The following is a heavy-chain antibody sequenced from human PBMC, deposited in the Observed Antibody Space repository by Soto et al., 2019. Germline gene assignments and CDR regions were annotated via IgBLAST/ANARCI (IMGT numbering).Heavy chain of an antibody. V-gene: IGHV4-59*01. CDR1: NVSISSSY. CDR3: ARDFAGRGPFDP. Sequence: PSETLSLTCSVSNVSISSSYWNWLRQAPGKGLEWIGFVYYTGITKYNPSLKSRVTISMDTSRNEFSLRLTSVTTADTGSYFCARDFAGRGPFDPWGPGTLVTVSS. CDR2: VYYTGIT. J-gene: IGHJ5*01. D-gene: IGHD3-10*01.